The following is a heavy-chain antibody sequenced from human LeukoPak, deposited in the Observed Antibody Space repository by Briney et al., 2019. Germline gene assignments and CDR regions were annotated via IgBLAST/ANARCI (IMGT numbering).Heavy chain of an antibody. CDR2: LCDIGSN. V-gene: IGHV4-59*01. J-gene: IGHJ3*02. CDR1: GGSLSSYC. Sequence: PSETLSLTCTVSGGSLSSYCLSWVRQSPGKRLEWIGYLCDIGSNTFNPSLKSGGTISLDKSKNQFSLKVTSMTAADTAVYYCTRVAFGDHLDIWGQRTIVTVSS. CDR3: TRVAFGDHLDI. D-gene: IGHD3-10*01.